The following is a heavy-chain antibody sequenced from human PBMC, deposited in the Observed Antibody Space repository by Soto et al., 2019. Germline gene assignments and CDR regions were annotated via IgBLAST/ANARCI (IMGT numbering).Heavy chain of an antibody. Sequence: TLSLTCAVYGGSFSGYYWSWIRQPPGKGLEWIGEINHSGSTNYNPSLKSRVTISVDTSKDQFSLKLSSVTAADTAVYYCARGGQQYDYVWGSYRLFDYWSQGTLVTVSS. CDR3: ARGGQQYDYVWGSYRLFDY. D-gene: IGHD3-16*02. J-gene: IGHJ4*02. CDR2: INHSGST. CDR1: GGSFSGYY. V-gene: IGHV4-34*01.